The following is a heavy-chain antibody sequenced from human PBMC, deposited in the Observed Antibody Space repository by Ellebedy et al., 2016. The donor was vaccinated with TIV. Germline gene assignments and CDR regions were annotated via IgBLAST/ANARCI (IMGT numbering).Heavy chain of an antibody. V-gene: IGHV1-46*01. D-gene: IGHD1-1*01. CDR2: INPSGGST. CDR1: GYTFTSYY. Sequence: ASVKVSXXASGYTFTSYYMHWVRQAPGQGLEWMGIINPSGGSTSYAQKFQGRVTMTEDTSTDTAYMELSSLRSEDTAVYYCATDSYSELDAFDIWGQGTMVTVSS. J-gene: IGHJ3*02. CDR3: ATDSYSELDAFDI.